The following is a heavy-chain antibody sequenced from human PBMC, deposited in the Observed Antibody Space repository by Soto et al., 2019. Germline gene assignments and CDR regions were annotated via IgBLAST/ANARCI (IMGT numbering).Heavy chain of an antibody. V-gene: IGHV1-69*12. D-gene: IGHD2-15*01. CDR3: ARGPTCSGGSCYYNSEYFQH. CDR1: GGTFSSYA. Sequence: QVQLVQSGAEVKKPGSSVKVSCKASGGTFSSYAISWVRQAPGQGLEWMGGIIPIFGTANYAQKFQGRVTITADESTSTAYMELSSLRSEDTAVYYCARGPTCSGGSCYYNSEYFQHWGQGTLVTVSS. J-gene: IGHJ1*01. CDR2: IIPIFGTA.